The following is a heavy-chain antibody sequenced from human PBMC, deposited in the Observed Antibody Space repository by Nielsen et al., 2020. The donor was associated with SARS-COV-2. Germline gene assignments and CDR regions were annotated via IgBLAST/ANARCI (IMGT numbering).Heavy chain of an antibody. CDR2: INHSGST. J-gene: IGHJ6*02. Sequence: SETLSLTCAVYGGSFSGYYWSWIRQPPGKGLEWIGEINHSGSTNYNPSLKSRVTISVDTSKNHFSLKLSSVTAADTAVYYCARRSYYYDSSGLKGGMDVWGQGTTVTVSS. D-gene: IGHD3-22*01. V-gene: IGHV4-34*01. CDR1: GGSFSGYY. CDR3: ARRSYYYDSSGLKGGMDV.